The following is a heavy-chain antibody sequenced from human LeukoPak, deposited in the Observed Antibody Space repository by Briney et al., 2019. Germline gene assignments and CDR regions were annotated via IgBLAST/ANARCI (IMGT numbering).Heavy chain of an antibody. CDR2: ISYRSSDI. CDR3: SWYSGYLYMDV. CDR1: GFTFSSYS. J-gene: IGHJ6*03. Sequence: GGSLRLSCAASGFTFSSYSMNWVRQAPGKGLEWVSSISYRSSDIEYADSVKGRFTISRDNAKKSLYLQMSDLRAEDTAVYSSSWYSGYLYMDVWGKGTTVTVSS. D-gene: IGHD6-13*01. V-gene: IGHV3-21*01.